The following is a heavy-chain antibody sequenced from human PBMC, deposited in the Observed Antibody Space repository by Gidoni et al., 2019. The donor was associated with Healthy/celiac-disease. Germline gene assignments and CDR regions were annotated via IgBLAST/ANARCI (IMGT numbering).Heavy chain of an antibody. CDR2: ISAYNGNT. CDR1: GSTFTSSG. Sequence: QVQLVQSGAEVKKPGASVKVACKASGSTFTSSGIIWGRQAPGQGLEWMGWISAYNGNTHYAQKLQGRCTMTTDTSTSTADMELRSLRSDDTAVYYCARAGLDYGDTHSIDYWGQGTLVTVSS. V-gene: IGHV1-18*01. CDR3: ARAGLDYGDTHSIDY. D-gene: IGHD4-17*01. J-gene: IGHJ4*02.